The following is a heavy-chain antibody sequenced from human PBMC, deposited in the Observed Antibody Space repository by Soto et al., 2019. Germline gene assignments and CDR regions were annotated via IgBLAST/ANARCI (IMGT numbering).Heavy chain of an antibody. D-gene: IGHD3-22*01. J-gene: IGHJ4*02. CDR3: AKDLRYYYDSSGYYSGDY. CDR2: ISYDGSNK. CDR1: GFTFIGYD. V-gene: IGHV3-30*18. Sequence: QVQLVESGGGVVQPGRSLRLSCAASGFTFIGYDMHWVRQAPGKGLEWVAVISYDGSNKYYADSVKGRFTISRDNSKNTLYLQMDSLRAEDTAVYYCAKDLRYYYDSSGYYSGDYWGQGTLVTVSS.